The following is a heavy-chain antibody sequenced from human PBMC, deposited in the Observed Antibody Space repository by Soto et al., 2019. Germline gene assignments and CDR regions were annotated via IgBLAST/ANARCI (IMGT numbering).Heavy chain of an antibody. D-gene: IGHD3-3*01. V-gene: IGHV3-23*01. CDR3: AKDLLREPNYDFWSGYYSPGLWFDP. J-gene: IGHJ5*02. CDR1: GFTFSSYA. Sequence: GGSLRLSCAASGFTFSSYAMSWVRQAPGKGLEWVSAISGSGGSTYYADSVKGRFTISRDNSKNTLYLQMNSLRAEDTAVYYCAKDLLREPNYDFWSGYYSPGLWFDPWGQGTLVTVSS. CDR2: ISGSGGST.